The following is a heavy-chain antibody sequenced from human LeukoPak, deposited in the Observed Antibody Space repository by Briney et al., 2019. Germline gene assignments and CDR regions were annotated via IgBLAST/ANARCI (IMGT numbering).Heavy chain of an antibody. V-gene: IGHV3-49*04. J-gene: IGHJ4*02. CDR2: IRTKAYGGTT. CDR1: GFTFCEYA. D-gene: IGHD6-19*01. CDR3: IGYSSGWYPFGFDY. Sequence: PGGSLRLSCTASGFTFCEYAMSGVRQPPGKGVEGVGFIRTKAYGGTTEYGASVKGRFTISRDDSKSIAYLQMNSLKTEDTAVYYCIGYSSGWYPFGFDYWGQGTLVTVSS.